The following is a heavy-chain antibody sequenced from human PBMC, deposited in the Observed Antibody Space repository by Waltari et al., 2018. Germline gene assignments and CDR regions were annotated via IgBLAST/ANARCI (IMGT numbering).Heavy chain of an antibody. D-gene: IGHD2-15*01. Sequence: QVQLVQSGAEVKKPGASVKVSCKASGYTFTGYYMHWVRQAPGQGLEWMGRINPNGGGTNHAPKLQGRVTMTMDTSISTAYMELSRLRSDDTAVYYCARVRGYCSGGSCYRFDYWGQGTLVTVSS. J-gene: IGHJ4*02. CDR2: INPNGGGT. V-gene: IGHV1-2*06. CDR3: ARVRGYCSGGSCYRFDY. CDR1: GYTFTGYY.